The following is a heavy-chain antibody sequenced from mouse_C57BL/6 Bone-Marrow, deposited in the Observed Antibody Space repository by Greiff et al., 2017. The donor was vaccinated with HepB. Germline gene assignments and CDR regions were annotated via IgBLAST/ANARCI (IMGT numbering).Heavy chain of an antibody. Sequence: QVQLQQSGSELRSPGSSVKLSCKDFASEVFPIAYMSWVRQKPGHGFEWIGGILPSIGRTIYGEKFEDKATLDADTLSNTAYLELNSLTSEDSAIYYCARQDYDYGGFAYWGQGTLVTVSA. CDR2: ILPSIGRT. D-gene: IGHD2-4*01. CDR3: ARQDYDYGGFAY. V-gene: IGHV15-2*01. CDR1: ASEVFPIAY. J-gene: IGHJ3*01.